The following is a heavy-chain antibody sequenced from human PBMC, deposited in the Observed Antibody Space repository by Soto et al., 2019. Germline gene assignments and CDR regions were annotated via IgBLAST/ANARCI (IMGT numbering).Heavy chain of an antibody. V-gene: IGHV3-30*18. CDR2: ISDDGSNK. J-gene: IGHJ4*02. CDR1: GFTFSSYG. CDR3: AKAGIQLRSAFDY. D-gene: IGHD5-18*01. Sequence: GGFLRLSCAASGFTFSSYGMHWVRQAPGKGLEWVAVISDDGSNKYFADSVKGRFTISRDNSKNTLYLQMNSLRAEDTAVYYCAKAGIQLRSAFDYWGQGT.